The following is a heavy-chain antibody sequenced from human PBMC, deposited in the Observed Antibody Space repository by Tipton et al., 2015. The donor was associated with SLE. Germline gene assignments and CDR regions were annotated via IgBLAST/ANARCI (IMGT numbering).Heavy chain of an antibody. V-gene: IGHV3-30*04. CDR3: ARDLTSFYGMDV. D-gene: IGHD3-9*01. CDR2: ISYDGSNK. CDR1: GFTFSTYA. Sequence: SLRLSCAASGFTFSTYAMHWVRQAPGKGLEWVAVISYDGSNKYYADSVKGRFTTSRDNSKNTLYLQMNSLRAEDTAVYYCARDLTSFYGMDVWGQGTTVTVSS. J-gene: IGHJ6*02.